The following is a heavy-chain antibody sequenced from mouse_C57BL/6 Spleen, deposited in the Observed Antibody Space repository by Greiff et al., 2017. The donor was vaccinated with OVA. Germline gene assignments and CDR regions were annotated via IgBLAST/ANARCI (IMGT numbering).Heavy chain of an antibody. V-gene: IGHV1-74*01. CDR2: IHPSDSDT. J-gene: IGHJ4*01. CDR3: AMGIVTAQVYYAMDY. D-gene: IGHD3-2*02. CDR1: GYTFTSYW. Sequence: QVQLKQPGAELVKPGASVKVSCKASGYTFTSYWMHWVKQRPGQGLEWIGRIHPSDSDTNYNQKFKGKATLTVDKSSSTAYMQLSSLTSEDSAVYYCAMGIVTAQVYYAMDYWGQGTSVTVSS.